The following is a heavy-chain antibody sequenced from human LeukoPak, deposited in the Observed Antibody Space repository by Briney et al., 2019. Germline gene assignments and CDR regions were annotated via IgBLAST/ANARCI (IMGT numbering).Heavy chain of an antibody. CDR2: ISGSGGST. Sequence: GGSLRLSCAASGFTFSSYAMSWVRQAPGKGLEWVSAISGSGGSTYYADSVKGRFTISRENAKNSLYLQMNSLRAGDTAVYYCARVSDYYYGMDVWGQGTTVTVS. D-gene: IGHD3-3*02. CDR1: GFTFSSYA. V-gene: IGHV3-23*01. J-gene: IGHJ6*02. CDR3: ARVSDYYYGMDV.